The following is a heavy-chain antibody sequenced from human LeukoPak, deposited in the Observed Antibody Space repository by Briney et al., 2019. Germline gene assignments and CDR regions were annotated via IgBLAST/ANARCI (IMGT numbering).Heavy chain of an antibody. Sequence: SETLSLTCTVSGASISPYFWSWIRQPPGKGLEWIGYTYYSGSTNYNPSLKSRVTISVDTSKNQFSLKLSSVTAADTAVYYCARGSDHYDSSGYRYFDLWGRGTLATVSS. D-gene: IGHD3-22*01. CDR3: ARGSDHYDSSGYRYFDL. CDR1: GASISPYF. J-gene: IGHJ2*01. V-gene: IGHV4-59*01. CDR2: TYYSGST.